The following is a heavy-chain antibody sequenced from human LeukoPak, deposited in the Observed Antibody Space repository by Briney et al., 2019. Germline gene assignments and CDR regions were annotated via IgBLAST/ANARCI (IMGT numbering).Heavy chain of an antibody. J-gene: IGHJ3*01. V-gene: IGHV3-23*01. Sequence: GGSQRLSCAAYEFTFSNYALTWVRQAPGKGLEWVSSISVTAVDINYADSVQGRFTISRDNSKNTLYLQMSNLRAEDTAVYYCAKDPNGDYIGAFDGWGQGTMVTVSS. CDR2: ISVTAVDI. D-gene: IGHD4-17*01. CDR1: EFTFSNYA. CDR3: AKDPNGDYIGAFDG.